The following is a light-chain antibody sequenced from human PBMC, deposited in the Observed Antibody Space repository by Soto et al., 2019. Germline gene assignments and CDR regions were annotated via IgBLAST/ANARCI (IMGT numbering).Light chain of an antibody. CDR2: AAS. V-gene: IGKV1-9*01. J-gene: IGKJ1*01. CDR1: QGISSY. Sequence: IQLTHAPSSLSTSVRARVTITCRASQGISSYLAWYQQKPGKAPKLLIYAASTLQSGVPSRFSGSRSGTEFTLTISSLRPEDFATYYWQQYNSYSWTFGQGTKVDIK. CDR3: QQYNSYSWT.